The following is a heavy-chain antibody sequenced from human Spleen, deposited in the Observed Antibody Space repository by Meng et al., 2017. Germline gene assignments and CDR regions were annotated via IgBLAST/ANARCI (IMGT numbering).Heavy chain of an antibody. CDR3: ATLRGQWLVSYFHH. CDR1: GYTLAELS. J-gene: IGHJ1*01. D-gene: IGHD6-19*01. V-gene: IGHV1-24*01. CDR2: YDSEDGEI. Sequence: QGQRVQSGAGVKKSGAAVKVSCKVSGYTLAELSIHWVRQAPRIGLEWMGGYDSEDGEIIYAQKFQGRVIMTEDTSTDSAYLELRNLRSEDTAVYYCATLRGQWLVSYFHHWGQGTLVTVSS.